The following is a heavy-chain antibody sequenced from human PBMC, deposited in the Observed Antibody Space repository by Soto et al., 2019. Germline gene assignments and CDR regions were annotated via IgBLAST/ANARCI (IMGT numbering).Heavy chain of an antibody. CDR2: ISAYNGNT. CDR1: GYTFTSYG. V-gene: IGHV1-18*01. CDR3: ARDNRYGQAFDI. D-gene: IGHD3-16*01. J-gene: IGHJ3*02. Sequence: ASVKVSCKASGYTFTSYGISWARQAPGQGLEWMGWISAYNGNTNYAQKLQGRVTMTTDTSTSTACMELRSLRSDDTAVYYCARDNRYGQAFDIWGQGTMVTVSS.